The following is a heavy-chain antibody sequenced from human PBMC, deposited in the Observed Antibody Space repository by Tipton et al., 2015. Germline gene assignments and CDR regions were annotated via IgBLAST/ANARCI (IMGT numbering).Heavy chain of an antibody. J-gene: IGHJ6*02. Sequence: TLSLTCAVYGGSFSDYYWHWIRQPPGKGLEWIGEVNHSGRNNYNLSLKSRVTISVDKFKNQFSLELNSVTAADTAVYYCARHEVSVTGVDAWGQGTTVTVSS. CDR2: VNHSGRN. CDR3: ARHEVSVTGVDA. D-gene: IGHD6-25*01. CDR1: GGSFSDYY. V-gene: IGHV4-34*01.